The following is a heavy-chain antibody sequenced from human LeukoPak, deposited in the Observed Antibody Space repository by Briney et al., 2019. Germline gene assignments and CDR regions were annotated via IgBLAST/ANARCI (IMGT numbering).Heavy chain of an antibody. J-gene: IGHJ4*02. CDR2: INPNSGGT. CDR3: ACAAADINKQLYLGSDY. V-gene: IGHV1-2*02. Sequence: VASVKVSCKASGYTFTGYYMHWVRQAPGQGLEWMGWINPNSGGTNYAQKFQGRVTMTRDTSISTAYMELSRLRSDDTAVYYCACAAADINKQLYLGSDYWGQGTLVTVSS. CDR1: GYTFTGYY. D-gene: IGHD3-16*02.